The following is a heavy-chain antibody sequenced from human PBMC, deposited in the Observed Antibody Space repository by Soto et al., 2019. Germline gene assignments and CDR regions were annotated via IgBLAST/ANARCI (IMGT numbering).Heavy chain of an antibody. CDR2: IYWDDDK. CDR1: GFSLSTSGVG. D-gene: IGHD3-9*01. CDR3: AQHYDILTGYTY. Sequence: QITLKESGPTLVKPTQTLTLTCTFSGFSLSTSGVGVGWIRQPPGKALEWLALIYWDDDKRYSPSLKSRLTIAKDTSKNQVVLTMTNMDHVDTATYYCAQHYDILTGYTYWGQGTLVTVSS. V-gene: IGHV2-5*02. J-gene: IGHJ4*02.